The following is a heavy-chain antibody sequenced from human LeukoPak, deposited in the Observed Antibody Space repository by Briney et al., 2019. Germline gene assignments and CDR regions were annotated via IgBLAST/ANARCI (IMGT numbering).Heavy chain of an antibody. D-gene: IGHD6-13*01. J-gene: IGHJ5*02. CDR1: GFTFSSYS. Sequence: PGGSLRLSCAASGFTFSSYSMNWVRQAPGKGLEWVSSISSSSSYIYYADSVKGRFTISRDNAKNSLYLQMNSLRAEDTAVYYCARDLTPSSSGTPGWFDPWGQGTLVTVSS. CDR3: ARDLTPSSSGTPGWFDP. CDR2: ISSSSSYI. V-gene: IGHV3-21*01.